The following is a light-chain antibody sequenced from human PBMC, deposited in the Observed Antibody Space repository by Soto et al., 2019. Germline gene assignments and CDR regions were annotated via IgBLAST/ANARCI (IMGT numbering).Light chain of an antibody. J-gene: IGLJ2*01. CDR1: SSNIGSNT. V-gene: IGLV1-51*01. CDR2: DNN. CDR3: GTCDSSLSAVV. Sequence: QSVLTQPPSASGTPGQRVTISCSGSSSNIGSNTVNWYQQLPGTAPKLLIYDNNKRPSGIPDRFSGSKSGTSATLGITGLQTGDEADYYCGTCDSSLSAVVFGAGTKATVL.